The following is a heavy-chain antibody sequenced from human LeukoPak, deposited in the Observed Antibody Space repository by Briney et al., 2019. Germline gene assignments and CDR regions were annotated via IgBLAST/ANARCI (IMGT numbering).Heavy chain of an antibody. D-gene: IGHD2-15*01. CDR2: INPNSGGT. CDR1: GYTFTGYY. J-gene: IGHJ4*02. CDR3: ARPYCSGGSCHDYFDY. Sequence: ASVKVSCKASGYTFTGYYMHWVRQAPGQGLEWMGWINPNSGGTNYAQKFQGRLTMTRDTSISTAYMELSRLRSDDTAVYYCARPYCSGGSCHDYFDYWGQGTLVTVSS. V-gene: IGHV1-2*02.